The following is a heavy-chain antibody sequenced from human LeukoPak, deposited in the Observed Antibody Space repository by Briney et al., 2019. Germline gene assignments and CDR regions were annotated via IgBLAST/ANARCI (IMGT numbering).Heavy chain of an antibody. V-gene: IGHV3-30*04. CDR3: ARAPKNSGSYPGYY. J-gene: IGHJ4*02. Sequence: GGSLRLSCAASGFTFSSYAMHWVRQAPGKGLEWVAVISYDGSNKYYADSVKGRCTISRDNSKNTLYLQMNSLRAEDTAVYYCARAPKNSGSYPGYYWGQGTLVTVSS. CDR2: ISYDGSNK. D-gene: IGHD1-26*01. CDR1: GFTFSSYA.